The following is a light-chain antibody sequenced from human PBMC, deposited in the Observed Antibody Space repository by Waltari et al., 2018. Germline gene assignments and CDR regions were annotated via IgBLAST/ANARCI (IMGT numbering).Light chain of an antibody. CDR1: QSVSRA. Sequence: EIVLTQSPGTLSLSLGERATVSCRASQSVSRALAWYQQKPGQVPRLLIYGASTRATGIPDRVSGSGSGTDCSLTISRLEPDDCAVYYCQHDLRIPVTFGQGTTVEL. V-gene: IGKV3-20*01. CDR3: QHDLRIPVT. CDR2: GAS. J-gene: IGKJ1*01.